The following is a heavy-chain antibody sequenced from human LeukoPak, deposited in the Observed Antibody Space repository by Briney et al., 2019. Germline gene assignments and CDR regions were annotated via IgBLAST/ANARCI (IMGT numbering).Heavy chain of an antibody. CDR3: AKDFRWLQSSAFDY. CDR1: GFTFDDYA. D-gene: IGHD5-24*01. Sequence: GRSLRLSCAASGFTFDDYAMHWVRQAPGKGLEWVSGISWNSGSIGYADSVKGRFTISRDNAKNSLYLQMNSLRAEDTALYYCAKDFRWLQSSAFDYWGQGTLVTVSS. V-gene: IGHV3-9*01. J-gene: IGHJ4*02. CDR2: ISWNSGSI.